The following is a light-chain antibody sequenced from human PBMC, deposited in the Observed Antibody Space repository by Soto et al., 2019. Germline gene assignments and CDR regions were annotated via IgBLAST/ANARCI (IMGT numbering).Light chain of an antibody. CDR2: GAS. Sequence: EIVLTRSPGTLSLSPGERATLSCRASQSVSSSYLAWYQQKPGQAPRLLIYGASSRATGIPDRFSGSGSGTDFTLTISRLEPEDFAVYYCQQYGSSPVLTFGGGTKVEIK. CDR1: QSVSSSY. CDR3: QQYGSSPVLT. V-gene: IGKV3-20*01. J-gene: IGKJ4*01.